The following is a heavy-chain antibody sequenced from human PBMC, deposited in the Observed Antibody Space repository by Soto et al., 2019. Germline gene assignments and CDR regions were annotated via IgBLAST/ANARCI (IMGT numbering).Heavy chain of an antibody. CDR1: GFTFSNYW. CDR3: ARDGLMHGPDMDQ. D-gene: IGHD3-16*01. CDR2: VGSDGRGA. V-gene: IGHV3-74*01. J-gene: IGHJ4*02. Sequence: EVQLVESGGGLVQPGGSVRLSCAASGFTFSNYWMHWVRQTPGKGLVRVSRVGSDGRGATYADSVKGRFTISRDNAKTTLSLQLDSLRVEDTAMSHCARDGLMHGPDMDQWGQGILVTVSS.